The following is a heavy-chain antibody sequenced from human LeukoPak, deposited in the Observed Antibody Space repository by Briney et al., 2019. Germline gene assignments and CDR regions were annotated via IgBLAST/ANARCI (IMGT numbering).Heavy chain of an antibody. V-gene: IGHV5-51*01. CDR1: GYSFTRYW. J-gene: IGHJ4*02. CDR3: ARRCMSGYCSSGGPMDDY. D-gene: IGHD2-15*01. CDR2: IYPAASDA. Sequence: GESLKISCKGSGYSFTRYWIGWVRQMREPGLEWMGVIYPAASDAPYNPSFQGQVTISVDRSINTASLQWSSLKASDTAMYYCARRCMSGYCSSGGPMDDYWGQGTLVTVSS.